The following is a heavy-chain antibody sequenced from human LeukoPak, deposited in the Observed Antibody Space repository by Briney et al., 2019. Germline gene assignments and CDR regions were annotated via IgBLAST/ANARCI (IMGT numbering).Heavy chain of an antibody. CDR2: ISTSSSII. Sequence: LTGGSLRLSCAASGFTFSSYSMNWVRQAPGKGLEWVSYISTSSSIIYYADSVKGRFTISRDNAKNSLYLQMNSLRAEDTALYYCARGTYYFDYWGQGTLVTVSS. CDR3: ARGTYYFDY. J-gene: IGHJ4*02. D-gene: IGHD1/OR15-1a*01. V-gene: IGHV3-48*01. CDR1: GFTFSSYS.